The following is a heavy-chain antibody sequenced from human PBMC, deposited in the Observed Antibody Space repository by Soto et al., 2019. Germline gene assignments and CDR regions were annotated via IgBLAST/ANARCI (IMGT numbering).Heavy chain of an antibody. CDR3: ATSIAAAGSRPYYYYYGMDV. D-gene: IGHD6-13*01. CDR2: ISWNSGSI. J-gene: IGHJ6*02. Sequence: PGGSLRLSCAASGFTFDDYAMHWVRQAPGKGLEWVSGISWNSGSIGYADSVKGRFTISRDNAKNSLYLQMNSLRAEDTAVYYCATSIAAAGSRPYYYYYGMDVWGQGTTVTVSS. V-gene: IGHV3-9*01. CDR1: GFTFDDYA.